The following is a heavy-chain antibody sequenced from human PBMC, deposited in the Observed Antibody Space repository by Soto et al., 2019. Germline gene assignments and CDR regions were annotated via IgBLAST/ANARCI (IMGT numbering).Heavy chain of an antibody. CDR1: GLTFSSYS. J-gene: IGHJ4*02. V-gene: IGHV3-21*01. CDR3: ARVTGGVVAATGDY. D-gene: IGHD2-15*01. Sequence: EVQLVESGGGLVKPGGSLRLSCAASGLTFSSYSMNWVRQAPGKGLEWVSSISSSSSYIYYADSVKGRFTISRDNAKNSLYLQMNSLRAEDTAVYYCARVTGGVVAATGDYWGQGTLVTVSS. CDR2: ISSSSSYI.